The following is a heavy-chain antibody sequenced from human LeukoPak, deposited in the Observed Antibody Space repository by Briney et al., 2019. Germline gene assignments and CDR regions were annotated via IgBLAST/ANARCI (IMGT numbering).Heavy chain of an antibody. V-gene: IGHV1-2*02. Sequence: ASVKVSCKASGYTFTSYGISWVRQAPGQGLEWMGWINPNSGGTNYAQKFQGRVTMTRDMSTSTVYMELSSLRSEDTAVYYCARVENWNAYYMDVWGKGTTVTVSS. CDR1: GYTFTSYG. J-gene: IGHJ6*03. CDR3: ARVENWNAYYMDV. D-gene: IGHD1-1*01. CDR2: INPNSGGT.